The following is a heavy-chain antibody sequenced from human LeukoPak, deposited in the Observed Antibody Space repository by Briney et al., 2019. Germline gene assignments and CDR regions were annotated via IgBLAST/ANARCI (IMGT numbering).Heavy chain of an antibody. CDR3: AKVATGSYYNWPFDY. J-gene: IGHJ4*02. V-gene: IGHV3-23*01. CDR1: RFTFSSYG. Sequence: SLRLSXAASRFTFSSYGMRWVRQAPGKGMEWVSAIGGSGGGTYYADSVKGRFTISRDNSKNTLYLQMNSLRAEDTAVYYCAKVATGSYYNWPFDYWGQGTLVTVSS. D-gene: IGHD3-10*01. CDR2: IGGSGGGT.